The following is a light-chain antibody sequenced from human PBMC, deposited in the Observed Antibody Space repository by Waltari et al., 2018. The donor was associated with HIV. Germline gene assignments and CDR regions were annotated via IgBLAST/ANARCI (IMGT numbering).Light chain of an antibody. CDR2: GAS. J-gene: IGKJ1*01. CDR1: ESVSSN. CDR3: QEYNNWPWT. Sequence: EIVLTQSPATLSVSPGDRVTLSCRASESVSSNLAWYQQKTGQAPRLVFYGASSRATGIPDRFSGSGSGTEFTLTISSLQSEDFAVYYGQEYNNWPWTFGQGTKVEIK. V-gene: IGKV3-15*01.